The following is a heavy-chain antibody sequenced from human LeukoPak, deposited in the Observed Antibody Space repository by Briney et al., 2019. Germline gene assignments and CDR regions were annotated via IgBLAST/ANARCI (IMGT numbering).Heavy chain of an antibody. CDR1: GYTFTTYG. CDR3: ARGYDYVLFPFH. CDR2: ISPYNGDT. V-gene: IGHV1-18*04. Sequence: ASVKVSCKASGYTFTTYGIDWVRQAPGQGLEWMGWISPYNGDTNYAQNLQGRVTMTTDTSTRTAYMELRSLRSGDTAVYYCARGYDYVLFPFHWGQGTLVTVSS. D-gene: IGHD3-16*01. J-gene: IGHJ4*02.